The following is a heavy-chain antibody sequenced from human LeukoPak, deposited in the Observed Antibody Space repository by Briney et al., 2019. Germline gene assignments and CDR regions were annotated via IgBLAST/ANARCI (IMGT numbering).Heavy chain of an antibody. CDR3: ARVSRGDTYYDFWSGYYSGEYYYYYMDV. Sequence: GGSLRLSCAASGLTFSSYGMHWVRQAPGKGLEWVAVIWYDGSNKYYADSVKGRFTISRDNSKNTLYLQMNSLRAEDTAVYYCARVSRGDTYYDFWSGYYSGEYYYYYMDVWGKGTTVTVSS. D-gene: IGHD3-3*01. CDR2: IWYDGSNK. V-gene: IGHV3-33*01. CDR1: GLTFSSYG. J-gene: IGHJ6*03.